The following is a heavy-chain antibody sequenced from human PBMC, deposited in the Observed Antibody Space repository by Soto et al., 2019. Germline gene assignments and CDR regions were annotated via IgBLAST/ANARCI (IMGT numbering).Heavy chain of an antibody. CDR2: IWYDGSNK. CDR3: ARSSVAGTFFDY. D-gene: IGHD6-19*01. Sequence: GGSVRLSCAASGFTFSSYGMHWVRQAPGKGLEWVAVIWYDGSNKYYTDSVKGRFTISRDNSKNTLYLQMNSLRAEDTAVYYCARSSVAGTFFDYWGQGTLLTVSS. V-gene: IGHV3-33*01. J-gene: IGHJ4*02. CDR1: GFTFSSYG.